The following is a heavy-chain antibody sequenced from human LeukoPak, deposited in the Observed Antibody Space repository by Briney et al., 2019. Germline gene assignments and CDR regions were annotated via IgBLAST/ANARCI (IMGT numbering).Heavy chain of an antibody. Sequence: PGGSLRLSCAASGFTFSSYWMHWVRQAPGKGLVWVSRINSDGSSTSYADSVKGRFTISRDNAKNTLYLQMNSLRAEDTAVYYCVGYEYDSSGYYPFDYWGQGTLVTVSS. V-gene: IGHV3-74*01. D-gene: IGHD3-22*01. J-gene: IGHJ4*02. CDR1: GFTFSSYW. CDR2: INSDGSST. CDR3: VGYEYDSSGYYPFDY.